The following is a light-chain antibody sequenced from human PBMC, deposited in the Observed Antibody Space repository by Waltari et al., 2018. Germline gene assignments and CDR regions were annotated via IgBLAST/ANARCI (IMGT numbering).Light chain of an antibody. CDR3: QVWEISSEHYV. Sequence: SYVLTQPPSVSVAPGETAGITRGGSNIGTKRVHWYQQKPGQAPVLVIYSDRDRPSGIPERFSGSNSGNTATLTISRVEAGDEADYYCQVWEISSEHYVFGSGTKVTVL. V-gene: IGLV3-21*01. CDR2: SDR. CDR1: NIGTKR. J-gene: IGLJ1*01.